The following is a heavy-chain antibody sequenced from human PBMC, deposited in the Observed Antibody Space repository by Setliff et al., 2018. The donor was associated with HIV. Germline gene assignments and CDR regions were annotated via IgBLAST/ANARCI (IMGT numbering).Heavy chain of an antibody. Sequence: GGSLRLSCAANGFSFSSYAMSWVRQAPGKGLEWVSGIGGSGGSTYYADSVKGRFTISRDNSKNTLYLQMNSLRAEDTAVYYCARGRDGYNSFDYWGQGTLVTVSS. J-gene: IGHJ4*02. D-gene: IGHD5-12*01. CDR3: ARGRDGYNSFDY. V-gene: IGHV3-23*01. CDR1: GFSFSSYA. CDR2: IGGSGGST.